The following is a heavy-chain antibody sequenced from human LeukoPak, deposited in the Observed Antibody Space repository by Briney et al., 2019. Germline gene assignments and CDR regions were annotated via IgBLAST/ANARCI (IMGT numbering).Heavy chain of an antibody. CDR3: ARQYYYDSGRLRHAFDI. CDR1: GYIFTSYW. V-gene: IGHV5-51*01. Sequence: LGESLKISCKGSGYIFTSYWIGWVRQLPGKGLEGMGIIYPGDSDTRYSPSFQGQVTISADKSISTAYLQWSSLKASDTAMYYCARQYYYDSGRLRHAFDIWGQGTMVTASS. D-gene: IGHD3-10*01. CDR2: IYPGDSDT. J-gene: IGHJ3*02.